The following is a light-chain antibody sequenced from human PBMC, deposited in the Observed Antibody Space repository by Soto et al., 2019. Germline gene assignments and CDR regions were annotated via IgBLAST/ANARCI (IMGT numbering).Light chain of an antibody. Sequence: EIVLTQSPATLSLSPGERAILSCRASQSVRSYLAWYQQKPGQAPRLLIYDASTRPGGIPARFSASGSGTAFTSTIRSLEPVDLAVYYWQESSNWVTFGPGTKVDI. CDR2: DAS. V-gene: IGKV3-11*01. CDR1: QSVRSY. CDR3: QESSNWVT. J-gene: IGKJ3*01.